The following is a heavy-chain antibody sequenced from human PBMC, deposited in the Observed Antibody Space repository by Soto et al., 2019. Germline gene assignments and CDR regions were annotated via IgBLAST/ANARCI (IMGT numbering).Heavy chain of an antibody. CDR3: ARDHYIWNAYYYYGRDV. Sequence: PSETLSLTCTVSGGSVSSGRFYLNWIRQAPGKGLEWIGNISYSARTNYNPSLNRPVIMSLSTAKNHFSLKLTSVTAADTAEYLCARDHYIWNAYYYYGRDVWSQGTMV. D-gene: IGHD1-1*01. CDR2: ISYSART. V-gene: IGHV4-61*01. J-gene: IGHJ6*02. CDR1: GGSVSSGRFY.